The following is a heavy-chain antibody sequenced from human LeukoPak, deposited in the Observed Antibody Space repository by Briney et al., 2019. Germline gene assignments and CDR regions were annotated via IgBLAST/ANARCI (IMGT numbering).Heavy chain of an antibody. CDR3: ARKAMIVDAFDI. J-gene: IGHJ3*02. D-gene: IGHD3-22*01. Sequence: GRSLRLSCAASGFTFSSYGMHWVRQAPGKGLEWVAVISYDGSNKYYADSVKGRFTISRDNAKNSLYLQMNSLRAEDTAVYYCARKAMIVDAFDIWGQGTMVTVSS. V-gene: IGHV3-30*03. CDR2: ISYDGSNK. CDR1: GFTFSSYG.